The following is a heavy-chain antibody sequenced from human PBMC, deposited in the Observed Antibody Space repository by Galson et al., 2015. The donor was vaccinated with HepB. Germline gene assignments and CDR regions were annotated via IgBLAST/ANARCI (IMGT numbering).Heavy chain of an antibody. J-gene: IGHJ5*02. CDR1: GGSFSGYY. CDR2: ISHSGST. Sequence: SETLSLTCAVYGGSFSGYYWSWIRQPPGKGLEWIGEISHSGSTNYNPTLKSRVTISVDTSKNQFALKLSSVTAADTAVYYCARRRGYCSSSTCYVRFDPWGQGTLVTVSS. CDR3: ARRRGYCSSSTCYVRFDP. D-gene: IGHD2-2*01. V-gene: IGHV4-34*01.